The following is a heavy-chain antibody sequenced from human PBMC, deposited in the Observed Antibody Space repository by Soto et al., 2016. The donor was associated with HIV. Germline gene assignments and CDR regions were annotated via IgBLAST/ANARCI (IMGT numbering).Heavy chain of an antibody. CDR3: ARPLLWFGESSGGPFEI. D-gene: IGHD3-10*01. CDR1: GFSVSSNY. CDR2: ISNYGRP. V-gene: IGHV3-53*02. Sequence: EVQLVETGGGLIQPGGSLRLSCAVSGFSVSSNYMSWVRQAPGRGLEWVAVISNYGRPDYADSVKGRFTISRDPSNNTLYLQMSSLRVEDTAMYYCARPLLWFGESSGGPFEIWGQGDKWSPVSS. J-gene: IGHJ3*02.